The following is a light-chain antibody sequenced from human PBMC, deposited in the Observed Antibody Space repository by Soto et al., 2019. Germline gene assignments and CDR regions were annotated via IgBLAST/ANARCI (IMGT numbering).Light chain of an antibody. CDR1: STDVGSYNL. V-gene: IGLV2-23*01. CDR2: EGS. Sequence: QSALTQPASVSGSLGQSSTISCTGTSTDVGSYNLVSWYQQQPGKTPNLRMYEGSKRPSVVSNRFSGSKSGNTAPLTISWLQAEDEADYYCCSYAGSSTYVFGTGTKLTVL. CDR3: CSYAGSSTYV. J-gene: IGLJ1*01.